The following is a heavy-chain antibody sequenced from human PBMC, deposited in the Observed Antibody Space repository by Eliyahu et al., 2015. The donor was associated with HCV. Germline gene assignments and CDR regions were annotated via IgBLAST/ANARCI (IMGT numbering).Heavy chain of an antibody. CDR1: GFTVSNKY. CDR3: ASGSGYSYDC. J-gene: IGHJ4*02. D-gene: IGHD5-24*01. V-gene: IGHV3-53*01. CDR2: FYAGGST. Sequence: EVQLVESGGGLIQPGGSLXLSXAASGFTVSNKYMGWVRQAPGKGLEWVSVFYAGGSTYYADSVKGRFTISRDNSKNTLYLQMNSLRADDTALYYCASGSGYSYDCWGQGTLVTVSS.